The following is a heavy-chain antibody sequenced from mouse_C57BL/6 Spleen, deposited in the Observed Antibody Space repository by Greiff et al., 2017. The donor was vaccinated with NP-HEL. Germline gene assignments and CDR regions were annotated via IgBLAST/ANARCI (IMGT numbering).Heavy chain of an antibody. D-gene: IGHD2-2*01. CDR1: GFSLTSYG. CDR2: IWSGGST. V-gene: IGHV2-2*01. CDR3: ARNRDGYDYYAMDY. Sequence: VQRVESGPGLVQPSQSLSITCTVSGFSLTSYGVHWVRQSPGKGLEWLGVIWSGGSTDYNAAFISRLSISKDNSKSQVFFKMNSLQADDTAIYYCARNRDGYDYYAMDYWGQGTSVTVSS. J-gene: IGHJ4*01.